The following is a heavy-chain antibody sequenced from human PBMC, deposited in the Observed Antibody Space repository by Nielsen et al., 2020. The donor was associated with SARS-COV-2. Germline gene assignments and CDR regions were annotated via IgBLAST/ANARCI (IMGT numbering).Heavy chain of an antibody. CDR3: AKKGYSYGTFDY. Sequence: GGSLRLSCAASGFTFSSYGMHWVRQAPGKGLEWVAVISYDGSSKYYADSVKGRFTISRDNSKNTLYLQMNSLRAEDTAVYYCAKKGYSYGTFDYWGQGTLVTVSS. J-gene: IGHJ4*02. CDR1: GFTFSSYG. CDR2: ISYDGSSK. V-gene: IGHV3-30*18. D-gene: IGHD5-18*01.